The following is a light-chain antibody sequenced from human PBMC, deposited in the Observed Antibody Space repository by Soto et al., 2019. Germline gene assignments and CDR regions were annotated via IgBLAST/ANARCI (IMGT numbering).Light chain of an antibody. CDR3: QQYDSNPPA. Sequence: DIVMTQSPDSLPVSLGERATINCKSSQSVLYTSNNKNYLAWYQQKPGQSPKLLIHWASTRESGVPDRFSGSGSGTDFALTVSSLQDEDVAVYYCQQYDSNPPAFGQGTKVDIK. J-gene: IGKJ1*01. V-gene: IGKV4-1*01. CDR1: QSVLYTSNNKNY. CDR2: WAS.